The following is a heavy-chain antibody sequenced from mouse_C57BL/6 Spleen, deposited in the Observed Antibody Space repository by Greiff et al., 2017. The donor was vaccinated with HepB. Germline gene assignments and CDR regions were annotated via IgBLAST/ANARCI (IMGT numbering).Heavy chain of an antibody. J-gene: IGHJ2*01. CDR1: GFSLTSYG. V-gene: IGHV2-2*01. CDR2: IWSGGST. D-gene: IGHD1-1*01. Sequence: VQRVESGPGLVQPSQSLSITCTVSGFSLTSYGVHWVRQSPGKGLEWLGVIWSGGSTDYNAAFISRLSISKDNSKSQVFFKMNSLQADDTAIYYCARSRGSSHYFDYWGQGTTLTVSS. CDR3: ARSRGSSHYFDY.